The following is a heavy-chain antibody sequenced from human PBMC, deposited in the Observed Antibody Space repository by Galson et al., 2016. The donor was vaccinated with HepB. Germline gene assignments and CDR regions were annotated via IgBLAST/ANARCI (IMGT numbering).Heavy chain of an antibody. CDR1: GTSLIGYS. CDR3: ARLNGYSLRTWFDR. D-gene: IGHD2-15*01. V-gene: IGHV4-34*01. J-gene: IGHJ5*02. CDR2: INHDKIT. Sequence: SETLSLTCDVPGTSLIGYSWSWVRQPPGQGLEWIGEINHDKITNYNPSLNGRATISVIPSKSQISLNLTSVTAADTAFYSCARLNGYSLRTWFDRWGLGTLVTVSS.